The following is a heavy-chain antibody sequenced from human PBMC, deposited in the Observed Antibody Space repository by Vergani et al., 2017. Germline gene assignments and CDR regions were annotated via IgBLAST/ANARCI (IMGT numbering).Heavy chain of an antibody. CDR3: AKSHYDSLTGYRGSIDY. CDR2: ISWDGCST. V-gene: IGHV3-43*01. D-gene: IGHD3-9*01. J-gene: IGHJ4*02. CDR1: GFTFDDYT. Sequence: EVQLVESGGVVVQPGGSLRLSCAASGFTFDDYTMHWVRQAPGKGLEWVPLISWDGCSTYYADSVNGRFTISRENSKSSLYLQMNSLRTEDTALYYCAKSHYDSLTGYRGSIDYWGQGTLVTVSS.